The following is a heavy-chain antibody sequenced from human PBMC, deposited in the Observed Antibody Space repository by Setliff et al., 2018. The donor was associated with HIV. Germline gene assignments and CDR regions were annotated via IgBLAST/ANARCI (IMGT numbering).Heavy chain of an antibody. CDR1: GYTFINYD. V-gene: IGHV1-18*01. CDR3: ARAGAVMTAHFDF. J-gene: IGHJ4*02. CDR2: ISGYNDNT. Sequence: ASVKVSCKASGYTFINYDIYWVRQAPGQGLEWMGWISGYNDNTNYAQKYQGRVTLTTDTSTNTAYMELRRLISDDTAVYYCARAGAVMTAHFDFWGQGTLVTVSS. D-gene: IGHD2-21*02.